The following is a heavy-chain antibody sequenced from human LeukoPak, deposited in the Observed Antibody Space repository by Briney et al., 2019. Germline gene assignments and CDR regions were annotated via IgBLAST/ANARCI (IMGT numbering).Heavy chain of an antibody. J-gene: IGHJ5*02. D-gene: IGHD6-13*01. V-gene: IGHV4-31*03. CDR1: SGSISSGGYY. CDR2: IYYSGST. CDR3: ARVPDSSSLGWFDP. Sequence: SETLSLTCTVSSGSISSGGYYWSWIRQHPGKGLEWIGYIYYSGSTYYNPSLKSRVTIPVDTSKSQFSLKLSSVTAADTAVYYCARVPDSSSLGWFDPWGQGTLVTVSS.